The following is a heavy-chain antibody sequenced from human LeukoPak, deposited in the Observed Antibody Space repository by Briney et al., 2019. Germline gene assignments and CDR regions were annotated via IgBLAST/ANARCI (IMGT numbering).Heavy chain of an antibody. Sequence: SETLSLTCTVSGGSISNYYWSWIRQPPGKGLEWIGYIYYSGSTNYNPSLKSRVTISVDTSKNQFSLKLSSVTAADTAVYYCARREWELLDYWGQGTLVTVSS. CDR3: ARREWELLDY. CDR2: IYYSGST. CDR1: GGSISNYY. V-gene: IGHV4-59*01. D-gene: IGHD1-26*01. J-gene: IGHJ4*02.